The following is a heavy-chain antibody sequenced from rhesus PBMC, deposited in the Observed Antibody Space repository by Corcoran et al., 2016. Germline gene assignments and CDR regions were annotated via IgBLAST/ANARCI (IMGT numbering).Heavy chain of an antibody. J-gene: IGHJ5-2*02. CDR2: IYGSSGSP. Sequence: QVQLQESGPGLVKPSETLSLTCAVSGGSISGGYDWSWIRQPPGKGLAWIGYIYGSSGSPNYNPALKNRVTISKDTSKNQFSRKLSSGTAADTAVDYCVRPLHSSGWSYDVSLDVWGRGVLVTVSS. CDR1: GGSISGGYD. D-gene: IGHD6S26*01. CDR3: VRPLHSSGWSYDVSLDV. V-gene: IGHV4-76*01.